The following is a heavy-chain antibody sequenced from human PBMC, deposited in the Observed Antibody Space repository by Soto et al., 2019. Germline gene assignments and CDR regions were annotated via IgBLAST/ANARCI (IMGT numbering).Heavy chain of an antibody. CDR1: GFTFSSYA. CDR2: ISYDGSNK. Sequence: GGSLRLSCAASGFTFSSYAMHWVRQAPGKGLEWVAVISYDGSNKYYADSVKGRFTISRDNSKNTLYLQMNSLRAEDTAVYYCARTADSSSWFSLRYWGQGTLVTVSS. D-gene: IGHD6-13*01. CDR3: ARTADSSSWFSLRY. J-gene: IGHJ4*02. V-gene: IGHV3-30-3*01.